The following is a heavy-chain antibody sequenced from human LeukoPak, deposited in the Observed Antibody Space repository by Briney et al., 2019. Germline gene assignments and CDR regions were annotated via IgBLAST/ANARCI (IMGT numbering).Heavy chain of an antibody. J-gene: IGHJ4*02. D-gene: IGHD1-26*01. Sequence: GGSLRLSCTASGFTFSNYWMTWVRQAPGKGLEWVANIKEDGSDKYYVDSVKGRFTISRDNAQNSLYLQMSSLRAEDTAAYYCARGGSYSIYWGQGTLVTVSS. V-gene: IGHV3-7*01. CDR1: GFTFSNYW. CDR3: ARGGSYSIY. CDR2: IKEDGSDK.